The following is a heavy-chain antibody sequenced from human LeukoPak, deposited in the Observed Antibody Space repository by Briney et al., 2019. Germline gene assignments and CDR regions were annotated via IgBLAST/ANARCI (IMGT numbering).Heavy chain of an antibody. CDR3: AREISKTYYYGSGSPDP. Sequence: SETLSLTCTVSGGSIRGSNYYWGWIRQPPGKGLEWIGSIYHSGSTYYSPSLKSRVTISVDTSKNQFSLKLSSVTAADTAVYYCAREISKTYYYGSGSPDPWGQGTLVTVSS. D-gene: IGHD3-10*01. V-gene: IGHV4-39*07. CDR2: IYHSGST. CDR1: GGSIRGSNYY. J-gene: IGHJ5*02.